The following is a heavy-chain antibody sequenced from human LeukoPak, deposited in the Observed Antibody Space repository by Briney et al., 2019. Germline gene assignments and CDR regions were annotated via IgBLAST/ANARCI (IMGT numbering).Heavy chain of an antibody. CDR2: IYYSGST. J-gene: IGHJ4*02. CDR1: GGSISSSSYY. CDR3: AKDAPGIAVAGSLDY. Sequence: WETLSLTSTVSGGSISSSSYYWGWIRQPPGKGLEWIGSIYYSGSTYYNPSLKSRVTISVDTSKNQFSLKLSSVTAADTAVYYCAKDAPGIAVAGSLDYWGQGTLVTVSS. D-gene: IGHD6-19*01. V-gene: IGHV4-39*07.